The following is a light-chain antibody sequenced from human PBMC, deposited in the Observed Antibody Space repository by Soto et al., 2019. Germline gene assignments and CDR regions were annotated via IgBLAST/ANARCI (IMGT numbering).Light chain of an antibody. CDR2: GSS. J-gene: IGKJ2*01. CDR1: QSVSSSY. CDR3: QQYGSSLYT. V-gene: IGKV3-20*01. Sequence: EIVLTQSPGTLSLSPGERATLSCRASQSVSSSYLAWYQQKPGQAPRLLIYGSSSRRTGIPDRFSGSGSGTDFTLTISRLEPEDFAVYYCQQYGSSLYTFGQGTKLEIK.